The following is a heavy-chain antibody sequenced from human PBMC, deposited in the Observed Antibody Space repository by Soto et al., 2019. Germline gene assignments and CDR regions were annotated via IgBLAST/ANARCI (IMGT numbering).Heavy chain of an antibody. CDR2: ISGSGGST. Sequence: GGSLRLSCAASGFTFSSYAMSWVRQAPGKGLEWVSAISGSGGSTYYADSVKGRFTISRDNSKNTLYLQMNSLRAEDTAVYYCAKERYQDDFWSGYPHYYYGMDVWGQGTTVTVYS. V-gene: IGHV3-23*01. J-gene: IGHJ6*02. CDR1: GFTFSSYA. D-gene: IGHD3-3*01. CDR3: AKERYQDDFWSGYPHYYYGMDV.